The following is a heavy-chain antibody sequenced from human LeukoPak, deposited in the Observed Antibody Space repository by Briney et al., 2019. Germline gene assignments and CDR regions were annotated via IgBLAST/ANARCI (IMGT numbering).Heavy chain of an antibody. J-gene: IGHJ4*02. D-gene: IGHD1-26*01. V-gene: IGHV1-2*02. Sequence: GASVKVSCKASGYTFTAYYTHWVRQAPGQGLEWMGWINPNSGGTTYAQKFQGRVTMTRDTSIITAYMELSRLRYDDTAVYYCARGYTTGYSGSSFPDYWGQGTLVTVSS. CDR3: ARGYTTGYSGSSFPDY. CDR1: GYTFTAYY. CDR2: INPNSGGT.